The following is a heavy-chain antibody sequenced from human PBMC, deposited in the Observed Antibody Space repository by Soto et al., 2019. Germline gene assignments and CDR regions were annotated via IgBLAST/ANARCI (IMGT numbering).Heavy chain of an antibody. CDR3: AIGCGSSSCPYYFDC. Sequence: PGGSLRLSCAASGFTFTTYWMSWVRQAPGKGLEWVATIRQDGSEKHCVDSVKGRFTISRDNAENSVSLHMNSLRAEDTAVYYCAIGCGSSSCPYYFDCWGQGTLVTVSS. V-gene: IGHV3-7*01. CDR1: GFTFTTYW. J-gene: IGHJ4*02. CDR2: IRQDGSEK. D-gene: IGHD2-2*01.